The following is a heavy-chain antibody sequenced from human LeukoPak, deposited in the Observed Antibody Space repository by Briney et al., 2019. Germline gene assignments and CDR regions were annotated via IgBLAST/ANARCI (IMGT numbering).Heavy chain of an antibody. CDR3: ARALGYCSGGSCPNWGYYLDY. CDR1: GGSISSYY. D-gene: IGHD2-15*01. CDR2: IYYSGST. J-gene: IGHJ4*02. V-gene: IGHV4-59*01. Sequence: SETLSLTCTVSGGSISSYYWSWIRQPPGKRLEWIGYIYYSGSTNYNPSLKSRVTISVDTSKNQFSLKLSSVTAADTAVYYCARALGYCSGGSCPNWGYYLDYWGQGTLVTVSS.